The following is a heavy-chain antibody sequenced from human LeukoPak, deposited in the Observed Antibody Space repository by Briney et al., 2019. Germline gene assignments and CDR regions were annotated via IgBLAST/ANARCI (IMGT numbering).Heavy chain of an antibody. V-gene: IGHV3-23*01. CDR3: AKGCYYDTSGYYYFDY. CDR2: ISGSGSDT. Sequence: GGSLRLSCAASGFTFSSYAMSWVRQAPGKGLEWVSGISGSGSDTYYADSVKGRFTISRDNSKNTLFLQINSLRAEDSAVYYCAKGCYYDTSGYYYFDYWGQGTLVSVSS. J-gene: IGHJ4*02. D-gene: IGHD3-22*01. CDR1: GFTFSSYA.